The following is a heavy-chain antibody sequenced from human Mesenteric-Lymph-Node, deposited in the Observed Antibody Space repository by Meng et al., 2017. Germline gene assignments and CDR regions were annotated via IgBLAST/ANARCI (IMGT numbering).Heavy chain of an antibody. CDR2: FHHSGTT. CDR1: GFSINTNYY. D-gene: IGHD3-22*01. Sequence: GSLRLSCTVSGFSINTNYYWGWIRQPPGKGLEWIANFHHSGTTNYNPSLKSRVTISVDTSKNQFSLKLSSVTAADTAVYYCARFPTYYYDSSGYSTGWGQGTLVTVSS. J-gene: IGHJ4*02. V-gene: IGHV4-38-2*02. CDR3: ARFPTYYYDSSGYSTG.